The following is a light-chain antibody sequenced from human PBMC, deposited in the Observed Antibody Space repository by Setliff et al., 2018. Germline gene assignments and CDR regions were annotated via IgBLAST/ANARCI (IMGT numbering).Light chain of an antibody. Sequence: QSVLTQPPSASGSPGQSVTISCTGTSSDVGGYNYASWYQQHPGKAPKLMIYEVSKRPSGVPDRFSGSKSGNTASLTVSGLQAEDEADYYCSSYAGSTGNVFGTGTKGTV. CDR1: SSDVGGYNY. J-gene: IGLJ1*01. CDR2: EVS. CDR3: SSYAGSTGNV. V-gene: IGLV2-8*01.